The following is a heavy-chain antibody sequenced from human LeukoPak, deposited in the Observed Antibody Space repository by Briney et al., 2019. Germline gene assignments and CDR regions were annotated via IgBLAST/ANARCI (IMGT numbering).Heavy chain of an antibody. CDR2: IKSKTDGGTT. J-gene: IGHJ5*02. CDR3: TTAVGMYYDFWSGYLNNWFDP. V-gene: IGHV3-15*01. CDR1: GSTFSNAW. Sequence: GGSLRLSCAASGSTFSNAWMSWVRQAPGKGLELVGRIKSKTDGGTTDYAAPVKGRFTISRDDSKNTLYLQMNSLKTEDTAVYYCTTAVGMYYDFWSGYLNNWFDPWGQGTLVTVSS. D-gene: IGHD3-3*01.